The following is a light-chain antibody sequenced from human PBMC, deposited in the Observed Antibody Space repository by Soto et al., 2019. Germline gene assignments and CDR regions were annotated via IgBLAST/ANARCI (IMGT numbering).Light chain of an antibody. CDR3: QQYDNSRA. CDR1: QSVDTRF. CDR2: GTY. Sequence: VLTKSPGTLSLSPGERAALSCRSSQSVDTRFLAWYQQNPGQAPSLLIYGTYSRATGIPDRFSGSGSGTDFTLTIIRLEPEDFAVYYCQQYDNSRAFGQGTKVEIK. V-gene: IGKV3-20*01. J-gene: IGKJ1*01.